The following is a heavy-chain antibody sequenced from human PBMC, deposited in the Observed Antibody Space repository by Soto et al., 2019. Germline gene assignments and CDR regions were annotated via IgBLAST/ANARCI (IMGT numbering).Heavy chain of an antibody. CDR3: ARDGGVGYCSSTSCYYYYGMDV. CDR1: GGTFSSYA. V-gene: IGHV1-69*12. J-gene: IGHJ6*02. D-gene: IGHD2-2*01. CDR2: IIPIFGTA. Sequence: QVQLVQSGAEVKKPGSSVKVSCKASGGTFSSYAISWVRQAPGQGLEWMGGIIPIFGTANYAQKFQGRVTITADESTSTGYMELSSLRSEDTAVYYCARDGGVGYCSSTSCYYYYGMDVWGQGTTVTVSS.